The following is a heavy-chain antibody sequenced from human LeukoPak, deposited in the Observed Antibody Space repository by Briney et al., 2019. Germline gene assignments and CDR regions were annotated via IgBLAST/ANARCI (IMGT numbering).Heavy chain of an antibody. Sequence: ASVKVSCKVSGYTLTELSMHWVRQAPGKGLEWMGGFDPEDGETIYAQKFQGRVTMTEDTSTDTVYMELSSLRSEDTAVYYCATDPRGSQIAVAGTNWGQGTLVTVSS. J-gene: IGHJ4*02. D-gene: IGHD6-19*01. V-gene: IGHV1-24*01. CDR2: FDPEDGET. CDR3: ATDPRGSQIAVAGTN. CDR1: GYTLTELS.